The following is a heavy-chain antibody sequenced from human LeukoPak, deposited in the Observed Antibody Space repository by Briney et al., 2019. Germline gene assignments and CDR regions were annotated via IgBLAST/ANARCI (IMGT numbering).Heavy chain of an antibody. J-gene: IGHJ4*02. CDR1: GGSISSDNYY. CDR3: ARGYCGSTNCYGVFDY. D-gene: IGHD2-2*01. Sequence: SETLSLTCTVSGGSISSDNYYWRWIRQPPGRGLEWIAYIYYSGSTNYNPSLKSRITTSVDTSKNQFSLKLSSVTAADTAVYYCARGYCGSTNCYGVFDYWGQGTLVTVSS. V-gene: IGHV4-61*01. CDR2: IYYSGST.